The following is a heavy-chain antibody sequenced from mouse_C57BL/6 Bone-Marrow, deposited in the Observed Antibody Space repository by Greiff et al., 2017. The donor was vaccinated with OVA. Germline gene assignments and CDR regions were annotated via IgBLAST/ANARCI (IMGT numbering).Heavy chain of an antibody. CDR2: SRNKANDYTT. CDR3: ARDANYGSSYWYCDV. Sequence: EVQLVESGGGLVQSGRSLRLSCATSGFTFSDFYMEWVRQAPGKGLEWIAASRNKANDYTTEYSASVKGRFIVSRDTSQSILYLQMNALRAEDTAIYYCARDANYGSSYWYCDVWGTGTTVTVSS. CDR1: GFTFSDFY. J-gene: IGHJ1*03. D-gene: IGHD1-1*01. V-gene: IGHV7-1*01.